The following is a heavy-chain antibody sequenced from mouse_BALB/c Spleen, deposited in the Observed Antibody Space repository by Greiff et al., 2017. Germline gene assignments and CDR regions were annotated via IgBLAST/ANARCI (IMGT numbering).Heavy chain of an antibody. V-gene: IGHV2-9*02. D-gene: IGHD2-4*01. CDR2: IWAGGST. Sequence: VKLVESGPGLVAPSQSLSITCTVSGFSLTSYGVHWVRQPPGKGLEWLGVIWAGGSTNYNSALMSRLSISKDNSKSQVFLKMNSLQTDDTAMYYCARYTMINAMDYWGQGTSVTVSS. J-gene: IGHJ4*01. CDR1: GFSLTSYG. CDR3: ARYTMINAMDY.